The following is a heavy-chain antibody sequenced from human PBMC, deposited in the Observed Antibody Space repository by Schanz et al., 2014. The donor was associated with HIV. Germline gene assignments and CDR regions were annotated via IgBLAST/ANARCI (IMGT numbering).Heavy chain of an antibody. Sequence: QVQLVESGGGVVQPGRSLRLSCAASGFMFSSYGMHWVRQAPGKGLEWVAVIWYDGSNKYYADSVKGRFTISRDNSKNTLYLQMNSLRAEDTAVYYCARQYYYDSSGYCPFFDYWGQGTLVTVSS. CDR1: GFMFSSYG. V-gene: IGHV3-33*01. D-gene: IGHD3-22*01. CDR3: ARQYYYDSSGYCPFFDY. J-gene: IGHJ4*02. CDR2: IWYDGSNK.